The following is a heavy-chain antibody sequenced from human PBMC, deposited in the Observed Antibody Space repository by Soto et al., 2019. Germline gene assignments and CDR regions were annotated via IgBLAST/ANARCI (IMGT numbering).Heavy chain of an antibody. D-gene: IGHD3-3*01. V-gene: IGHV3-48*01. CDR2: ISSSSSTI. Sequence: GGSLRLSCAASGFTFSSYSMNWVRQAPGKGLEWVSYISSSSSTIYYADSVKGRFTISRDNAKNSLYLQMNSLRAEDTAVYYCARSSDVGITIFGVAIELDYWGQGTLVTVSS. CDR3: ARSSDVGITIFGVAIELDY. CDR1: GFTFSSYS. J-gene: IGHJ4*02.